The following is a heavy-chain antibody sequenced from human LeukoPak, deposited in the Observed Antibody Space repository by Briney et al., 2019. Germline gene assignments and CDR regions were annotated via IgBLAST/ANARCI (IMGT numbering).Heavy chain of an antibody. V-gene: IGHV3-23*01. D-gene: IGHD1-26*01. CDR1: GFTLSSYV. CDR3: AKRKVATEYYFEY. CDR2: ISASGGTT. J-gene: IGHJ4*02. Sequence: PGGSLRLSCAASGFTLSSYVMTWVRQAPGKGLEWVSSISASGGTTYYADSVKGRFTISRDNSKNTVYMQMNSLRAEDTAVYYCAKRKVATEYYFEYYGWGNGVTVSS.